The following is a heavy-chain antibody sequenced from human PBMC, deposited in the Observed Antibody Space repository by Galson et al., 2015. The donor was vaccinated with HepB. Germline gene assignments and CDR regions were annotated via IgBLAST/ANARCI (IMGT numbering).Heavy chain of an antibody. CDR2: ISNSGETA. Sequence: SLRLSCAASGFTFRNYAMNWVRQAPGKGLEWVSIISNSGETAKYADSVRGRFTISRDNSKNTLYLQMNSTRADDTAVYFCAKAITSGGAVDDLEFWGKGTLVTVSS. J-gene: IGHJ4*02. CDR1: GFTFRNYA. V-gene: IGHV3-23*01. D-gene: IGHD3-10*01. CDR3: AKAITSGGAVDDLEF.